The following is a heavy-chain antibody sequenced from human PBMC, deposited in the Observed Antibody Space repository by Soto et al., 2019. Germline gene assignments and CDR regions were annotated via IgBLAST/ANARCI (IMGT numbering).Heavy chain of an antibody. V-gene: IGHV1-3*04. D-gene: IGHD3-22*01. J-gene: IGHJ3*02. CDR3: ARDWNYDRSLDTFDI. CDR1: GYTFTTYT. Sequence: ASVKVSCKAFGYTFTTYTMHWVRQAPGQRLEWMGWITTGNGGTNYAVKVRGRVTMTTDTSASTAYMELRSLRSDDTAVYYCARDWNYDRSLDTFDIWGQGTMVTVSS. CDR2: ITTGNGGT.